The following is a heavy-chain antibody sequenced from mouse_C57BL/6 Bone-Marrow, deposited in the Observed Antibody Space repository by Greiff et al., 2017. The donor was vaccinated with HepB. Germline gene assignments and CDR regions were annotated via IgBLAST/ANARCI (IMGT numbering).Heavy chain of an antibody. V-gene: IGHV5-17*01. CDR1: GFTFSDYG. CDR2: ISSGSSTI. Sequence: DVHLVESGGGLVKPGGSLKLSCAASGFTFSDYGMHWVRQAPEKGLEWVAYISSGSSTIEYADTVKGRFTISSDNAKNTLFLQMTSLRSEDTALYYCATYYYGSSWYFDVWGTGTTVTVSS. CDR3: ATYYYGSSWYFDV. D-gene: IGHD1-1*01. J-gene: IGHJ1*03.